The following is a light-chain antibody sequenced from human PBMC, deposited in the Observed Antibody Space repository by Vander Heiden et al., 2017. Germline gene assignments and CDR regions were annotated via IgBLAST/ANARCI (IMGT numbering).Light chain of an antibody. CDR3: QSYDNRLSGWV. J-gene: IGLJ3*02. CDR2: GNS. CDR1: SSNIGAGYD. V-gene: IGLV1-40*01. Sequence: QPVLTQPPSVSGAPGHRVTMSCTGSSSNIGAGYDVHWYQQLPGTAPKLLIYGNSNRPSGVPDRFSGSKSGTSASLAITGLQAEDEADYYCQSYDNRLSGWVFGGGTRLTGL.